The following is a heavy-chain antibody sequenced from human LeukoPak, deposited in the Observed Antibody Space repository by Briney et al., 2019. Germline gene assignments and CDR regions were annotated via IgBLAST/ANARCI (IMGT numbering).Heavy chain of an antibody. D-gene: IGHD3-10*02. CDR2: IYYSGSI. V-gene: IGHV4-59*08. Sequence: SETLSLTCTVSGGSISRYYWSWIRQPPGKGLEWIGSIYYSGSIYYNPSLKSRVTVLLDTSKNQFSLKLTSMTAADTAVYYCARSTAYLREGFDSWGQGTLVTVSS. CDR3: ARSTAYLREGFDS. J-gene: IGHJ4*02. CDR1: GGSISRYY.